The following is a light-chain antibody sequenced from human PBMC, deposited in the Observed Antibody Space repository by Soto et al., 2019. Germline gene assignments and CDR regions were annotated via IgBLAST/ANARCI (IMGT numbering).Light chain of an antibody. CDR2: GAS. J-gene: IGKJ5*01. CDR3: QQYHWAPDT. Sequence: EIVFMQSPSTLCLSPGERVTLPRPASQSVSSSYLAWFQQRPGQAPRLVIYGASNRAAGIPDRFSGSGSGTDFTLTVSRLEPEDFAMYYCQQYHWAPDTFGQGTRLEI. CDR1: QSVSSSY. V-gene: IGKV3-20*01.